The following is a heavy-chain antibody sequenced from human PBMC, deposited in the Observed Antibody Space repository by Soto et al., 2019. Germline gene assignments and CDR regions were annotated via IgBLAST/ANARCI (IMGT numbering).Heavy chain of an antibody. CDR2: INPNSGGT. Sequence: ASVKVSCKASGYTFTGYYMHWVRQAPGQGLEWMGWINPNSGGTNYAQKFQGWVTMTRDTSISTAYMELSRLRSDDTAVYYCARKQSSSGWYDCDYWGQGTRVTV. CDR3: ARKQSSSGWYDCDY. V-gene: IGHV1-2*04. D-gene: IGHD6-19*01. CDR1: GYTFTGYY. J-gene: IGHJ4*02.